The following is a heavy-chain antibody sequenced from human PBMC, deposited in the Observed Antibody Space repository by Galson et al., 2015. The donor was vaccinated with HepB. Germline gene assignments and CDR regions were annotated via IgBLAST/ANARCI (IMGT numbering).Heavy chain of an antibody. CDR3: VKEDGDYGIDY. V-gene: IGHV3-23*01. CDR1: GFTFSNYA. D-gene: IGHD4-17*01. J-gene: IGHJ4*02. CDR2: ITGTGGST. Sequence: SLRLSCAASGFTFSNYAMSWVRQAPGKGPQWVSAITGTGGSTYNADSVKGRFTISRDNSKNTLYLQMNNLRAEDTAIYYCVKEDGDYGIDYWGQGTLVTVSS.